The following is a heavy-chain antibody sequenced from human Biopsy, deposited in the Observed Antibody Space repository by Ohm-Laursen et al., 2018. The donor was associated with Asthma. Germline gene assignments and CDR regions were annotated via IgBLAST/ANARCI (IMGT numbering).Heavy chain of an antibody. V-gene: IGHV1-2*06. D-gene: IGHD1-7*01. CDR3: AREGITGTTAWFDP. CDR2: INPNSGGT. CDR1: GYTFTGYY. Sequence: ASMKVSCKASGYTFTGYYMHWVRQAPGQGIEGMGRINPNSGGTNYAQKFQGRVTMTRDTSISTAYMELSRLRSDDTAVYYCAREGITGTTAWFDPWGQGTLVTVSS. J-gene: IGHJ5*02.